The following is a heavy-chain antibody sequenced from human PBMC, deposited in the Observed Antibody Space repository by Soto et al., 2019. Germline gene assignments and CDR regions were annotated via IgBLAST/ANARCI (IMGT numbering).Heavy chain of an antibody. CDR2: INHSGST. J-gene: IGHJ6*02. D-gene: IGHD3-22*01. CDR1: GGSFSGYY. V-gene: IGHV4-34*01. Sequence: PSETLSLTCSVYGGSFSGYYWSWSRQPPGKGLEWIGEINHSGSTNYNPSLKSRVTISVDTSKNQFSLKLSSVTAADTAVYYCARGGLDYTYGMDVWGQGTTVTVSS. CDR3: ARGGLDYTYGMDV.